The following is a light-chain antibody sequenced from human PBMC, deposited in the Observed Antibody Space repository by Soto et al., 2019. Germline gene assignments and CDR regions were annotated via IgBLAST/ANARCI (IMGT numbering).Light chain of an antibody. CDR3: QQYATSPLT. CDR1: QSVAKNY. J-gene: IGKJ4*01. CDR2: DAS. V-gene: IGKV3-20*01. Sequence: EIVLTQSPGTLSLSPGERASLSCRASQSVAKNYLAWYQQKPGQALRLLISDASSRATGIPDRFSGSGSVTDFTLTISRLEAEDFAVYFCQQYATSPLTFGGGTKVEIK.